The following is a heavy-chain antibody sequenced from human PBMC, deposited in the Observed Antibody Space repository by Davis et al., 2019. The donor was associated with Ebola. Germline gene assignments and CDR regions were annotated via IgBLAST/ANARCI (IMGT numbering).Heavy chain of an antibody. CDR2: INPNSGNT. Sequence: ASVTVSCKASGYTFTGYYMHWVRQAPGQGLEWMGWINPNSGNTGYAQKFQGRVTMTRDTSTSTVYMELSSLRSEDTAVYYCARVVIRGRYDSSGYLDYWGQGTLVTVSS. V-gene: IGHV1-2*02. D-gene: IGHD3-22*01. J-gene: IGHJ4*02. CDR1: GYTFTGYY. CDR3: ARVVIRGRYDSSGYLDY.